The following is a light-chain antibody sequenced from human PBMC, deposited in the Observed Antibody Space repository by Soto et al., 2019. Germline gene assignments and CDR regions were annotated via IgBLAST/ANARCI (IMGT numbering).Light chain of an antibody. CDR2: GAS. CDR1: QSVSSSY. Sequence: EIVLTQSPGTLSLSPGERATLSCRANQSVSSSYLAWYQQKPGQAPRLLIYGASSRATGIPDRFSGSGSGTDFPLTISRLVPEDFAVYYCQQYGSSPTYTFGQGTKLEIK. CDR3: QQYGSSPTYT. V-gene: IGKV3-20*01. J-gene: IGKJ2*01.